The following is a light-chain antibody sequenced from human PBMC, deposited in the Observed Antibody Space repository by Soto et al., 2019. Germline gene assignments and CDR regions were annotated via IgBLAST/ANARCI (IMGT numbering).Light chain of an antibody. CDR3: QQYYNTPRP. J-gene: IGKJ1*01. CDR2: WAS. V-gene: IGKV4-1*01. Sequence: DIVLTQSPDSLAVSLGERATINCRSSQSVLYSSDNKNYLAWYXQKPGQPPKLLIYWASTRESGVPERFSGSGSGTDFTLTISSLQAEDVAVYSCQQYYNTPRPFGQGTKVDIK. CDR1: QSVLYSSDNKNY.